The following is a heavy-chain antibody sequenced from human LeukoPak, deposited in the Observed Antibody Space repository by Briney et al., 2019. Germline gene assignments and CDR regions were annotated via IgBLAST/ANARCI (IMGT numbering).Heavy chain of an antibody. J-gene: IGHJ4*02. CDR3: ARLPYYDSSGTDFDY. CDR2: IYYSGST. CDR1: GGSISSSSYY. Sequence: SETLSLTCTVSGGSISSSSYYWGWIRQPPGKGLEWIGSIYYSGSTYYNPSLKSRVTISVDTSKNQFSLKLSSVTAADTAVYYCARLPYYDSSGTDFDYWGQGTLVTVSS. D-gene: IGHD3-22*01. V-gene: IGHV4-39*01.